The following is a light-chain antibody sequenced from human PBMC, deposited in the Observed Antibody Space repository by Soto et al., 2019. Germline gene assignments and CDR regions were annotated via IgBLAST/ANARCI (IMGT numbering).Light chain of an antibody. Sequence: DIQMTQSPSSLSASVGDRVTMTCRASQSISNYLNWYQQKPGKAPKLLIYAASSLQSGVPSRFSGSGSGTDFTLTISSLQPADFAIYYCQQSYSPPPTFGQGTKVEV. J-gene: IGKJ1*01. CDR3: QQSYSPPPT. V-gene: IGKV1-39*01. CDR1: QSISNY. CDR2: AAS.